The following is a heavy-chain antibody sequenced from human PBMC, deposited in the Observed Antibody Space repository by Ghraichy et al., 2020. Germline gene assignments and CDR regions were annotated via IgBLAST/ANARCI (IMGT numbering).Heavy chain of an antibody. CDR1: TFTFSNYA. J-gene: IGHJ6*02. D-gene: IGHD3-10*01. CDR2: ISGSDGKT. CDR3: AKDRAGDGGYYYYAMDV. V-gene: IGHV3-23*01. Sequence: GESLNISCAASTFTFSNYAMSWVRQAPGKGLQWVSGISGSDGKTYYADSVKGRFTITRDNSKNTLYLQINSLRAEDPAIYYCAKDRAGDGGYYYYAMDVWRQLTTVNVSS.